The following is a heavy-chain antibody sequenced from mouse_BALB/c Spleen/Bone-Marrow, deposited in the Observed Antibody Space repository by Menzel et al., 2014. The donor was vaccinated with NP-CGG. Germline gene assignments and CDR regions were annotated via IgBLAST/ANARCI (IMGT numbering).Heavy chain of an antibody. CDR3: AREVYGSWFAY. CDR2: INPNSDYT. CDR1: GYTFTYYT. J-gene: IGHJ3*01. V-gene: IGHV1-4*01. D-gene: IGHD2-2*01. Sequence: QVQLQQSGAELARHGASVKMSCKASGYTFTYYTMYWVKQRPGQGLEWIGYINPNSDYTNYNQKFKDKATLTADKSSSTAYMQLSSLTAEDSAVYYCAREVYGSWFAYWGQGTLVTVSA.